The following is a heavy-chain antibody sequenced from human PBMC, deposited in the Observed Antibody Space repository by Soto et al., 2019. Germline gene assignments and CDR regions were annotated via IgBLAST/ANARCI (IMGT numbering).Heavy chain of an antibody. Sequence: EVQLLESGGGLVQPGESLRLSCAFSGFIFGNYMMTWVRQAPGKGLEWVSTIRDGGESTYYADSVKGRITISRDNSKNTLYLQMDSLGVKDTAVYYCAPHVHCSGGSCHYDAFDIRGQGTMVTVSS. J-gene: IGHJ3*02. D-gene: IGHD2-15*01. CDR1: GFIFGNYM. CDR2: IRDGGEST. V-gene: IGHV3-23*01. CDR3: APHVHCSGGSCHYDAFDI.